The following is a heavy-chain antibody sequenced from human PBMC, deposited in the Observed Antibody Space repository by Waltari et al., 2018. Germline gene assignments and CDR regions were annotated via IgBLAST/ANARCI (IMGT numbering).Heavy chain of an antibody. CDR3: AKDRKQLAYRTHNWGKLN. Sequence: EVQLLESGGGLVQPGGSLRLSCAASGFTFSSYAMSWVRQAPGKGLEWVSAISGSGGSTYYADSVKGRFTISRDNSKNTLYLQMNSLRAEDTAVYYCAKDRKQLAYRTHNWGKLNWGQGTLVTVSS. V-gene: IGHV3-23*01. J-gene: IGHJ4*02. CDR2: ISGSGGST. CDR1: GFTFSSYA. D-gene: IGHD7-27*01.